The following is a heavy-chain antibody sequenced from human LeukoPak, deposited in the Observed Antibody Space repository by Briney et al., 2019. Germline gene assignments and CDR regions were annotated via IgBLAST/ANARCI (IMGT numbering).Heavy chain of an antibody. J-gene: IGHJ6*02. CDR2: ISAYNGNT. V-gene: IGHV1-18*01. CDR3: ARDRDYDILTGHLYYYGMDV. CDR1: GYTFTSYG. Sequence: ASVKVSCKASGYTFTSYGISWVRQAPGQGLEWMGWISAYNGNTNYAQKLQGRVTMTTDTSTSTAYMELRSLRSDDTAVYYCARDRDYDILTGHLYYYGMDVWGQGTTITVSS. D-gene: IGHD3-9*01.